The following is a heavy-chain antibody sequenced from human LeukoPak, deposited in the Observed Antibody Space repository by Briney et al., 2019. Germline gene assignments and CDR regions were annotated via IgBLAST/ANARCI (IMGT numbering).Heavy chain of an antibody. CDR2: INHSGST. CDR3: ASTITPSDSSGWYRPFDY. Sequence: SETLSLTCAVYGGSFSGYYWSWIRQPPGKGLEWIGEINHSGSTNYNPSLKSRVTISVDTSKNQFSLKLSSVTAADTAVYYCASTITPSDSSGWYRPFDYWGQGTLVTVSS. J-gene: IGHJ4*02. CDR1: GGSFSGYY. V-gene: IGHV4-34*01. D-gene: IGHD6-19*01.